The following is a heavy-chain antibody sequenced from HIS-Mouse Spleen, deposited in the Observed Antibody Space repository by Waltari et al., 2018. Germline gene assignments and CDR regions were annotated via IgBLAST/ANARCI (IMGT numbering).Heavy chain of an antibody. CDR1: GYTFTGYY. D-gene: IGHD5-12*01. J-gene: IGHJ4*02. CDR2: INPNRGGT. V-gene: IGHV1-2*02. Sequence: QVQLVQSGAEVKKPGASVKVSCKASGYTFTGYYMHWVRQAPGQGLEWMGWINPNRGGTNYAPKFQGRVTMTRDTSISTAYMELSRLRSDDTAVYYCAVGSGYDYLYYFDYWGQGTLVTVSS. CDR3: AVGSGYDYLYYFDY.